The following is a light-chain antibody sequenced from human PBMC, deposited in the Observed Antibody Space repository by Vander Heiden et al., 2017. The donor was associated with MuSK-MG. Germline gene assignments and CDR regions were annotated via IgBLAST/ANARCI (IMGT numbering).Light chain of an antibody. V-gene: IGLV1-47*01. Sequence: QSVLTQPPSASGTPGQRVTISCSGSSPNIGSNYVYWYKQLPGPAPKLLIYRNNQRPSGVPDRFSGSKSGTSASLAISGLRSEDEADYYCAAWDDSLSVVFGGGTKLTVL. J-gene: IGLJ2*01. CDR3: AAWDDSLSVV. CDR2: RNN. CDR1: SPNIGSNY.